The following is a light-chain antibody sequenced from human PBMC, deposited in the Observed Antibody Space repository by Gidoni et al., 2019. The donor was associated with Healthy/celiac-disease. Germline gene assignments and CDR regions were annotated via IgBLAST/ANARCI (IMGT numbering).Light chain of an antibody. CDR3: QQSYSTPLT. V-gene: IGKV1-39*01. CDR2: AAA. Sequence: IQMTQSPSSLSASVGDRVTITCRASQSISSYLNWYQQKPGKAPNRLSYAAASLQSGVPSRFSGSGSGTDFTLTISSLQPEDFATYYCQQSYSTPLTFGGGTKVEIK. CDR1: QSISSY. J-gene: IGKJ4*01.